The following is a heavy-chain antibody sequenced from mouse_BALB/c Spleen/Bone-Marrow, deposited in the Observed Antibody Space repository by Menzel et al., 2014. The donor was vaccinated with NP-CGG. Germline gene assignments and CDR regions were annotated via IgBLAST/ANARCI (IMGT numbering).Heavy chain of an antibody. J-gene: IGHJ3*01. CDR3: AREDGSSPFAY. V-gene: IGHV1-80*01. CDR1: GYAFSSYW. CDR2: IYPGDGDT. Sequence: VQLQQSGAELVRPGSSVNISCKASGYAFSSYWMNWVKRRPGQGLEWIGQIYPGDGDTNYNGKFKGKATLTADESSSTAYMQLSSLTSEDSAVYFCAREDGSSPFAYWGQGTLVTVSA. D-gene: IGHD1-1*01.